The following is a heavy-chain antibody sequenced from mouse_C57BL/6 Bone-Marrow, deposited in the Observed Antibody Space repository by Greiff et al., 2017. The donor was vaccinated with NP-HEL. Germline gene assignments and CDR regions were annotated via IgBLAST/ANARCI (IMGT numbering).Heavy chain of an antibody. Sequence: QVQLKESGAELARPGASVKLSCPASGYTFTSYGISWVKQRTGQGLEWIGDIYPRSGNTYYNEKFKGKATLTADKSSSTAYMELRSLTSEDSAVYFCAPRQLRRRLAWFAYWGQGTLVTVSA. J-gene: IGHJ3*01. CDR2: IYPRSGNT. CDR3: APRQLRRRLAWFAY. D-gene: IGHD3-2*02. V-gene: IGHV1-81*01. CDR1: GYTFTSYG.